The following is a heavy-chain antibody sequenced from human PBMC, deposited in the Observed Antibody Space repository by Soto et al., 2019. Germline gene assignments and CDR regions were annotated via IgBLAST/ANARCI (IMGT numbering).Heavy chain of an antibody. J-gene: IGHJ4*02. CDR2: ISYDGSNK. CDR3: AKDYCGGDCYFFDY. V-gene: IGHV3-30*18. CDR1: GFTFSSYG. D-gene: IGHD2-21*02. Sequence: ESGGGVVPPGRSLRLSCAASGFTFSSYGMHWVRQAPGKGLEWVAVISYDGSNKYYADSVKGRFTISRDNSKNTLYLQMNSLRAEDTAVYYCAKDYCGGDCYFFDYWGQGTLVTVSS.